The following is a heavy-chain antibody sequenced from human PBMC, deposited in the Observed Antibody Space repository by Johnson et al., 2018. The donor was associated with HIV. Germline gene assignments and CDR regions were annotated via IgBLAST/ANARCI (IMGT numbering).Heavy chain of an antibody. Sequence: QVQLVESGGGLVKPGGSLRLSCAASGFTFSDYYMSWIRQAPGKGLEWVSYISSSGSTIYYADSVKGRFTISSDNSKNTLYLKMKSLRAEDTAVYYCVRDGNYYDRSGYRVDAFDVWGQGTMVTVSS. CDR2: ISSSGSTI. CDR3: VRDGNYYDRSGYRVDAFDV. D-gene: IGHD3-22*01. CDR1: GFTFSDYY. V-gene: IGHV3-11*04. J-gene: IGHJ3*01.